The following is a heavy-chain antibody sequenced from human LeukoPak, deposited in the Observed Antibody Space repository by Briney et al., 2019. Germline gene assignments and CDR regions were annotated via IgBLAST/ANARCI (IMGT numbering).Heavy chain of an antibody. CDR1: GFTFSSYE. CDR3: ARNDYTFDY. CDR2: ISSSGSTI. V-gene: IGHV3-48*03. Sequence: GSLRLSCAASGFTFSSYEMNWVRQAPGKGLEWVSYISSSGSTIYYADFVQGRITISRDNAKNSLYLQMSSLRAEDTAVYYCARNDYTFDYWGQGTLVTVSS. D-gene: IGHD3-16*01. J-gene: IGHJ4*02.